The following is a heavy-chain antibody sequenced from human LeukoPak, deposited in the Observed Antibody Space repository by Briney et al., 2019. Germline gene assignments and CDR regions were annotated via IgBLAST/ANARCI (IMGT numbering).Heavy chain of an antibody. Sequence: GRSLRLSCAASGFTFSSYAMHWVRQAPGKGLEWVAVISYDGSNKYYADSVKGRFTISRDNSKNTLYLQMNSLRAEDTAVYYCARDSQEFFQHWGQGTLVTVSS. CDR1: GFTFSSYA. J-gene: IGHJ1*01. V-gene: IGHV3-30-3*01. CDR2: ISYDGSNK. CDR3: ARDSQEFFQH.